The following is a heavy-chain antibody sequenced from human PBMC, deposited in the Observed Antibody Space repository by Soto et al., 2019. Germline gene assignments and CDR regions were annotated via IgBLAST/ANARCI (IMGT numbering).Heavy chain of an antibody. D-gene: IGHD3-10*01. Sequence: QVQLVQSGAEVKKPGSSVKVSCKASGGTFSSLAISWVRQAPGQGLEWMGGLVPVFGTANYAQKFQDRVTITADKSTSTSYMELSSLRSEDTAVYYCARSPGALDYWGQGTLVTVSS. CDR3: ARSPGALDY. J-gene: IGHJ4*02. V-gene: IGHV1-69*06. CDR2: LVPVFGTA. CDR1: GGTFSSLA.